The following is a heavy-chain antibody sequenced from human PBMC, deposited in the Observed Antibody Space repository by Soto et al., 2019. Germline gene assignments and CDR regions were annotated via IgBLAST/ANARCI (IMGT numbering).Heavy chain of an antibody. CDR3: ARDDYGDYGAGY. D-gene: IGHD4-17*01. CDR1: GYTFTSYA. Sequence: QVQLVQSGAEVKKPGASVKVSCKASGYTFTSYAMHWVRQAPGQRLEWMGWINAGNGNTKYSQKLQGRVTITRDTSASTAYMELSSLRSEDTAVYYCARDDYGDYGAGYWGQGTLVTVSS. V-gene: IGHV1-3*01. CDR2: INAGNGNT. J-gene: IGHJ4*02.